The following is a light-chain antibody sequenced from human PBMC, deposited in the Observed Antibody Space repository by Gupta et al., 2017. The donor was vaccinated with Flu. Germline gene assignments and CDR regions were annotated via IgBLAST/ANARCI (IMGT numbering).Light chain of an antibody. V-gene: IGKV1-5*03. Sequence: DIQMTQPPSTLSASVGDRVTITCRASQSISSWLAWYQQKPGKAPKLLIYKASSLDSGVPSRFSGSGSGTEFTLTISSLQPDDFATYHCQQEINYSSIFGQGTKLEIK. CDR2: KAS. J-gene: IGKJ2*01. CDR1: QSISSW. CDR3: QQEINYSSI.